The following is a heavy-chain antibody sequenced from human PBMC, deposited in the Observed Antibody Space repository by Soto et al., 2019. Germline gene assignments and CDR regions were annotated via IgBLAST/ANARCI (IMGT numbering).Heavy chain of an antibody. CDR2: LNLNSGGT. CDR3: ARQLSTYTYFDY. D-gene: IGHD2-2*02. J-gene: IGHJ4*02. V-gene: IGHV1-2*04. Sequence: QVQLVQSGAEVKKPGASVKVSCKASGYTFTGYYMHWVRQDPGQGLEWMVWLNLNSGGTNYAQKVQGWVTMTRDTSISTAYMELSRLRSDDTAVYYCARQLSTYTYFDYWGQGTLVTVSS. CDR1: GYTFTGYY.